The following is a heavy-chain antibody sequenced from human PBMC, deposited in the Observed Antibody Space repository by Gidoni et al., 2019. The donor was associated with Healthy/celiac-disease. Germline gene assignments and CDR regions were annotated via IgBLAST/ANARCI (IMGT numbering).Heavy chain of an antibody. Sequence: QVQLVESGGGVVQPGRSLSLSCAASGFTFSSYAMHWVRQAPGKGLEWVAVISYDGSNKYYADSVKGRFTISRDNSKNTLYLQMNSLRAEDTAVYYCARVPMIQLWSDYWGQGTLVTVSS. CDR1: GFTFSSYA. CDR2: ISYDGSNK. V-gene: IGHV3-30-3*01. D-gene: IGHD5-18*01. CDR3: ARVPMIQLWSDY. J-gene: IGHJ4*02.